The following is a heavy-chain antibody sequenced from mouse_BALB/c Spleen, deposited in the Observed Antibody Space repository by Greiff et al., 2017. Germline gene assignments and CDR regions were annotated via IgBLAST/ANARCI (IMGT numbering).Heavy chain of an antibody. Sequence: VQLQQPGAELVKPGASVKLSCKASGYTFTSYWMHWVKQRPGQGLEWIGEIDPSDSYTNYNQKFKGKATLTVDKSSSTAYMQLSSLTSEDSAVYYCARPPLGEGAMDYWGQGTSVTVSS. J-gene: IGHJ4*01. CDR2: IDPSDSYT. CDR1: GYTFTSYW. V-gene: IGHV1-69*02. CDR3: ARPPLGEGAMDY. D-gene: IGHD4-1*01.